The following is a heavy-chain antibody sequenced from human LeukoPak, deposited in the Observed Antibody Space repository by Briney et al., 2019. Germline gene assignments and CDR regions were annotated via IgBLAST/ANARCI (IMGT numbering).Heavy chain of an antibody. CDR1: GYTITGYY. J-gene: IGHJ6*02. D-gene: IGHD6-13*01. CDR2: INPNSGGT. V-gene: IGHV1-2*02. CDR3: ATLYSSSWSDYYYYGMDV. Sequence: ASVKVSCKASGYTITGYYMHWVRQAPGQGLEWMGWINPNSGGTNYAQKFHGRVTMIRNTSISTAYIELSRLRSDGTAVYYCATLYSSSWSDYYYYGMDVWGQGTTVTVSS.